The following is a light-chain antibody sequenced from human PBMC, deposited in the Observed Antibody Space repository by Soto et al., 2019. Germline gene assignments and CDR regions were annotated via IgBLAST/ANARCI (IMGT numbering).Light chain of an antibody. Sequence: EIVLTQSPGTLSLSPGERAALSCRASQSITNSYLAWYQQKPGQAPRLLIYGVTSRATGIPDRFSGSGSGTDFTLTISGLEPEDFAVYYCQHYGSSPSWTFGQGTKVDIK. CDR2: GVT. CDR1: QSITNSY. V-gene: IGKV3-20*01. CDR3: QHYGSSPSWT. J-gene: IGKJ1*01.